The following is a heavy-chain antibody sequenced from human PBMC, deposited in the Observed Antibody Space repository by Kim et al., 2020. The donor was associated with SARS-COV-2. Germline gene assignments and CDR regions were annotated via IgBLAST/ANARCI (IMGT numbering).Heavy chain of an antibody. J-gene: IGHJ4*02. CDR1: GGSISSYY. V-gene: IGHV4-59*13. CDR3: ARGPDSYDFWSGYYNFFFDY. D-gene: IGHD3-3*01. Sequence: SETLSLTCTVSGGSISSYYWSWIRQPRGKGLEWIGYIYYSGSTNYNPSLKSRVTISVDTSKNQFSLKLSSVTAADTAVYYCARGPDSYDFWSGYYNFFFDYWGQGTLVTVSS. CDR2: IYYSGST.